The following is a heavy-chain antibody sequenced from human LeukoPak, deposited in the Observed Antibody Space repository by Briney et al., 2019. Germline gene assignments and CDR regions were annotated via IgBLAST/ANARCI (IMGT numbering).Heavy chain of an antibody. Sequence: GGSLSLSCEPSGLMFSDQWMHSVRPAPGEGLVCVSRIKTDGNEASYADAVRGRFVISRDNSKNTLFLLMNSLRDDDTAMYFCARDVGPYGGSPGADWGQGTQVTVSS. D-gene: IGHD1-26*01. V-gene: IGHV3-74*01. CDR2: IKTDGNEA. J-gene: IGHJ4*02. CDR1: GLMFSDQW. CDR3: ARDVGPYGGSPGAD.